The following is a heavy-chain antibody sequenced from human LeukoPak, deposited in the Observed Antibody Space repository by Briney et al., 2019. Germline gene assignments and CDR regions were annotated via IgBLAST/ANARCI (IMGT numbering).Heavy chain of an antibody. CDR3: ARVVIAVAIDAFDI. Sequence: GGSLRLSCAASGFTVSSNYMSWVRQAPGKGLEGVSVIYSGGSTYYADSVKGRFTISRDNSKNTPYLQMNSLRAEDTAVYYCARVVIAVAIDAFDIWGQGTMVTVSS. D-gene: IGHD6-19*01. CDR1: GFTVSSNY. J-gene: IGHJ3*02. V-gene: IGHV3-53*01. CDR2: IYSGGST.